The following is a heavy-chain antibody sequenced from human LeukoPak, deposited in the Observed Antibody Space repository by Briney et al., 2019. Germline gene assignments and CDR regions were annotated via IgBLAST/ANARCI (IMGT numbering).Heavy chain of an antibody. CDR1: GFTFSSYG. CDR3: AKRDRGYSYIFDY. Sequence: GGSLRLSCAASGFTFSSYGMHWVRQAPGKGLEWVAFIRYDGSNKYYADSVKGRFTISRDNSKNTLYLQLNNLRGDDTAIYYCAKRDRGYSYIFDYWGQGAQVTVSS. CDR2: IRYDGSNK. V-gene: IGHV3-30*02. D-gene: IGHD5-18*01. J-gene: IGHJ4*02.